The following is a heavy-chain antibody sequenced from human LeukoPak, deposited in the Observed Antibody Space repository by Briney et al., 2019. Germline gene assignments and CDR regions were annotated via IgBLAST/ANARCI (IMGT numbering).Heavy chain of an antibody. CDR1: GGSFSGYY. J-gene: IGHJ4*02. V-gene: IGHV4-34*01. CDR2: INHSGST. Sequence: SETLSLTCAVYGGSFSGYYWSWIRQPPGKGLEWIGEINHSGSTNYNPSLKSRVTISVDASKNQFSLKLSSVTAADTAVYYCARSLTYYHDNWGQGTLVTVSS. D-gene: IGHD3-22*01. CDR3: ARSLTYYHDN.